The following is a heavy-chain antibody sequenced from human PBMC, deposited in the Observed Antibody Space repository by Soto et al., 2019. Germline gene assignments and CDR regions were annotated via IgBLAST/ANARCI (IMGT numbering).Heavy chain of an antibody. D-gene: IGHD6-19*01. CDR1: GFTFSSYG. CDR3: ARDIAVAGSGTKSYYCYGMDV. Sequence: GGSLRLSCAASGFTFSSYGMHWVRQAPGKGLEWVAVIWYDGSNKYYADSVKGRFTISRDNSKNTLYLQMNSLRAEDTAVYYCARDIAVAGSGTKSYYCYGMDVWGQGTTVTVSS. V-gene: IGHV3-33*01. CDR2: IWYDGSNK. J-gene: IGHJ6*02.